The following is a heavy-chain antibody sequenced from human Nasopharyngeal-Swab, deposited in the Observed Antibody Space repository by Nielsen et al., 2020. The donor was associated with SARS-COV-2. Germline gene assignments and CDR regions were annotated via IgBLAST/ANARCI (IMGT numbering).Heavy chain of an antibody. Sequence: WIHQPPGKGLLWVSRIDTDGTITDYADSVKGRFTISRDNAKNTLYLQMNSLRAEDTAVYYCARDVGGRDNYWGQGALVTVSS. D-gene: IGHD2-15*01. J-gene: IGHJ4*02. V-gene: IGHV3-74*01. CDR3: ARDVGGRDNY. CDR2: IDTDGTIT.